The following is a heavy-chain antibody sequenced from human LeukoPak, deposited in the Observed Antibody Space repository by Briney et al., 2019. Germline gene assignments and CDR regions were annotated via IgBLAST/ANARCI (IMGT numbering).Heavy chain of an antibody. CDR3: AKGSGAYDSSGYYVLNYFDY. CDR2: ISGSGGST. V-gene: IGHV3-23*01. J-gene: IGHJ4*02. D-gene: IGHD3-22*01. CDR1: GFTFSSYA. Sequence: GGPLRLSCAASGFTFSSYAMSWVRQAPGKGLEWVSAISGSGGSTYYADSVKGRFTISRHNSKNTLYLQMNSRRAEDTAVYYWAKGSGAYDSSGYYVLNYFDYWGQGTLVTVSS.